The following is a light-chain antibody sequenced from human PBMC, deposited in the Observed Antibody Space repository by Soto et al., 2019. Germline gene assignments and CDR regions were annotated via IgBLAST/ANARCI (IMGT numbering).Light chain of an antibody. CDR1: SGSVSASYF. V-gene: IGLV8-61*01. CDR2: STN. CDR3: VLYMGSGISV. J-gene: IGLJ2*01. Sequence: QAVVTQEASLSVSPGGTVTLTCGLSSGSVSASYFPSWYQQTPGQAPRTLIHSTNTRSSGVPDRFSGSILGNKAALTITGGQADDECDYYCVLYMGSGISVFGGGTKVTVL.